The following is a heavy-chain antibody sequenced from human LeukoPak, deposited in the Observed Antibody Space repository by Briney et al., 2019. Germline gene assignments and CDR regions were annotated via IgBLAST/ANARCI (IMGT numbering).Heavy chain of an antibody. CDR3: ARGLRGIMIRGAITDLNWFDA. Sequence: SQTLSLTCTVSGGSISSGDYYWTWIRQPPGKGLEWIGYIYHSGSTHYNSSLKSRLTISVDTSKNQFSMKLSSVTAADTAVYYCARGLRGIMIRGAITDLNWFDAWGQGTLVIVSS. D-gene: IGHD3-10*01. CDR2: IYHSGST. CDR1: GGSISSGDYY. J-gene: IGHJ5*02. V-gene: IGHV4-30-4*01.